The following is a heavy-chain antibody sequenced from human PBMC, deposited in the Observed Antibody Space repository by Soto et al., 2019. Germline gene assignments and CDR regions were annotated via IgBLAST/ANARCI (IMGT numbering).Heavy chain of an antibody. CDR1: GFTFSSYA. CDR2: ISYDGSNK. CDR3: ASEDAFDI. Sequence: QVQLVESGGGVVQPGRSLRLSCAASGFTFSSYAMHWVRQAPGKGLEWVAVISYDGSNKYYADSVKGRFTISRDNSKNTLYLLMNSLRAEDTAVYYCASEDAFDIWGQGTMVTVSS. V-gene: IGHV3-30-3*01. J-gene: IGHJ3*02.